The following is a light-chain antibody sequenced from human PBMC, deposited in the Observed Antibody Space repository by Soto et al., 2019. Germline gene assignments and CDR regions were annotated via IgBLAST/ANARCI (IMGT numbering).Light chain of an antibody. V-gene: IGKV3-20*01. J-gene: IGKJ1*01. CDR2: GAS. CDR1: QSVTTN. Sequence: EIVLRQSPGTLSLTTGERATLSCRASQSVTTNFASYQQKPGQDPRLLIYGASNRATGIPDRFSGSGSGTDFTLTSSRLEPDDFAVYNCQQYGRSGTFGQGTKVDIK. CDR3: QQYGRSGT.